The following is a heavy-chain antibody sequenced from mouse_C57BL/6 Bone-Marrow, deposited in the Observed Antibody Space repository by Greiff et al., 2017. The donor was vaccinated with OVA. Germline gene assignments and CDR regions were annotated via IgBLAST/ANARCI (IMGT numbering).Heavy chain of an antibody. CDR2: IDPETGGT. Sequence: QVQLLQSGAELVRPGASVTLSCKASGYTFSDYEMHWVKQTPVNGLEWIGAIDPETGGTAYNQKFKGKAILTADKSSSTAYMELSSLTSEDSACYNCTRGYSNCYAMDYWGQGTTVTVSS. D-gene: IGHD2-5*01. CDR3: TRGYSNCYAMDY. CDR1: GYTFSDYE. J-gene: IGHJ4*01. V-gene: IGHV1-15*01.